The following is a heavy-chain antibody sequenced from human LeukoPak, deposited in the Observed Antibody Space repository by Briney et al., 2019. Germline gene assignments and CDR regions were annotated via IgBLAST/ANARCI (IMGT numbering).Heavy chain of an antibody. CDR2: INPSGGST. CDR1: GYTFTSYY. V-gene: IGHV1-46*01. J-gene: IGHJ5*02. CDR3: ARARYSLDP. Sequence: ASVKVSCKASGYTFTSYYMHWVRQAPGQGLEWMGIINPSGGSTSYAQKFQGRVTMTRDTSTSTAYMELRSLRSDDTAVYYCARARYSLDPWGQGTLVTVSS. D-gene: IGHD3-9*01.